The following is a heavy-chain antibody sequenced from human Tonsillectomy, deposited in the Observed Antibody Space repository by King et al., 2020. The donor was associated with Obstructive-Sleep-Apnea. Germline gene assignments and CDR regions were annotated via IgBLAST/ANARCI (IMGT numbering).Heavy chain of an antibody. V-gene: IGHV3-33*01. CDR3: ARDHDDILTGALGYYYGMDV. Sequence: LVESGGGGVQPGRSLRLSCAASGFTFTSYGMHWVRQAPGKGLEWGAVIWDDGSNKYYADSVKGRFTISRDNSKNTLSLQMNSLRAEDTAVYYCARDHDDILTGALGYYYGMDVWGQGTTVTVSS. J-gene: IGHJ6*02. CDR2: IWDDGSNK. D-gene: IGHD3-9*01. CDR1: GFTFTSYG.